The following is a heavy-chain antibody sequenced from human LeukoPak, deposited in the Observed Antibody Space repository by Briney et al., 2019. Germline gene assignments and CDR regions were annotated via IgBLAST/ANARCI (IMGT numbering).Heavy chain of an antibody. CDR1: GFTFISHG. D-gene: IGHD3-22*01. CDR3: AKVGYYDRTGHTEYYFDF. CDR2: IGGSGGYT. V-gene: IGHV3-23*01. J-gene: IGHJ4*02. Sequence: PGGSLRLSCAASGFTFISHGMSWVRQAPGKGLEWVSAIGGSGGYTYYSDSVKGRFTISRDNSRNIVFLQMNSPRAEDTAKYFCAKVGYYDRTGHTEYYFDFWGRGALVTVSS.